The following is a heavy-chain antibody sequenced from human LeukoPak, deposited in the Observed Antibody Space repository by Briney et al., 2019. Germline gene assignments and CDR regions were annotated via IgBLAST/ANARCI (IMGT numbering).Heavy chain of an antibody. CDR1: GFPFSDFS. CDR2: TNSGGTST. V-gene: IGHV3-23*01. CDR3: AKQSYARSLGE. Sequence: GGPLRLSCATSGFPFSDFSVSWVRQAPGKGPEWISTTNSGGTSTYYAESVKGRFTISRDNSKNTLYLQMSSLRVEDTAVYYCAKQSYARSLGEGGPGTLVSVSS. J-gene: IGHJ4*02. D-gene: IGHD2-8*01.